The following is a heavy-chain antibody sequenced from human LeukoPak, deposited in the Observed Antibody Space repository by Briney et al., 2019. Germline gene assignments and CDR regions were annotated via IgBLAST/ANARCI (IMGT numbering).Heavy chain of an antibody. CDR1: GFTFSDYH. Sequence: GGSLRLSCAASGFTFSDYHMSWIRQAPGKGLEWVSYISASSTDIHYPDSVKGRFTISRDNAKNSLYLQMNSLRAEDTAVYYCARDRCSGGGCYYYMDVWGKGTTVTISS. J-gene: IGHJ6*03. V-gene: IGHV3-11*01. CDR2: ISASSTDI. D-gene: IGHD2-15*01. CDR3: ARDRCSGGGCYYYMDV.